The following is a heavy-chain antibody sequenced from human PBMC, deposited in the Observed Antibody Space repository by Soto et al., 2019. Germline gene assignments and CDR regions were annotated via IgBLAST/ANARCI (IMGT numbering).Heavy chain of an antibody. CDR1: GFTFTSSA. CDR2: IVVGSGNT. D-gene: IGHD3-22*01. V-gene: IGHV1-58*02. Sequence: GASVKVSCKASGFTFTSSAMQWVRQARGQRLEWIGWIVVGSGNTNYAQKFQERVTITRDMSTSTAYMELSSLRSEDTAVYYCAAAAYYYDSSGYDDWGYGMDVWGQGTTVTVSS. CDR3: AAAAYYYDSSGYDDWGYGMDV. J-gene: IGHJ6*02.